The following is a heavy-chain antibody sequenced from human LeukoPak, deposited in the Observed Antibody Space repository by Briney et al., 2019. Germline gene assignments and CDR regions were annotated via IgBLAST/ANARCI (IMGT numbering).Heavy chain of an antibody. J-gene: IGHJ6*03. CDR3: ARALRFLEWYNYYYYMDV. CDR2: MNPNSGNI. Sequence: ASVKVSCKASGYTFTSYDINWVRQATGQGLEWMGWMNPNSGNIGYAQKFQGRVTITRNTSISTAYMELSSLRSEDTAVYYCARALRFLEWYNYYYYMDVWGKGTTVTVSS. CDR1: GYTFTSYD. D-gene: IGHD3-3*01. V-gene: IGHV1-8*03.